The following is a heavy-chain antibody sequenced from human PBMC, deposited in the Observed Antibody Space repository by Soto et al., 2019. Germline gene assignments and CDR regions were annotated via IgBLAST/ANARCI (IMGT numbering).Heavy chain of an antibody. Sequence: QVQLVQSGAEVKESGASVKVSCKASGYTFTGYYIHWVRQAPGQGLEWVGEISPKSGGTRYAQKFQGRVTMTKDTSINTVYMELSKLSPDDTAVYYCGRGRSGELVVFYWGQGTLVTVHS. CDR3: GRGRSGELVVFY. V-gene: IGHV1-2*02. J-gene: IGHJ4*02. D-gene: IGHD1-7*01. CDR1: GYTFTGYY. CDR2: ISPKSGGT.